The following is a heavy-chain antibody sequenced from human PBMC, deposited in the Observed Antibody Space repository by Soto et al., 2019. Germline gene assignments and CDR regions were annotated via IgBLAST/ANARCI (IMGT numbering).Heavy chain of an antibody. CDR1: GGSISSSSYY. CDR3: ARHEEQWLSRPYFDY. D-gene: IGHD6-19*01. J-gene: IGHJ4*02. Sequence: QLQLQESGPGLVKPSETLSLTCTVSGGSISSSSYYWGWIRQPPGKGLEWIGSIYYSGSTYYNPSLKSRVTISVDTSKNQFSLKLSSVTAADTAVYYCARHEEQWLSRPYFDYWGQGTLVTVSS. CDR2: IYYSGST. V-gene: IGHV4-39*01.